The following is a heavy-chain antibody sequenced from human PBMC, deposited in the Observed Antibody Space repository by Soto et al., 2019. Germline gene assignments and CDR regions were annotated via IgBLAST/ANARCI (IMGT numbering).Heavy chain of an antibody. V-gene: IGHV4-30-2*01. CDR1: GGSISSGGYS. Sequence: QLQLQESGSGLVRPSQTLSLTCAVSGGSISSGGYSWNWIRQPPGKGLEWIGYIYHSGSTLYNPCLKCRVALSVDQSKTQLSLKLSSATAADTAVYYCARDQLEGNWFDPWGQGTLVTVSS. CDR3: ARDQLEGNWFDP. J-gene: IGHJ5*02. D-gene: IGHD1-1*01. CDR2: IYHSGST.